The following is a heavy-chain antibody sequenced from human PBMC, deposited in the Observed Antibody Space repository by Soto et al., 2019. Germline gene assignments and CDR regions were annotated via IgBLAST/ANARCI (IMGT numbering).Heavy chain of an antibody. V-gene: IGHV4-30-4*01. J-gene: IGHJ6*02. CDR1: GGSISSGDCY. CDR3: ARDRRCTSCTPGYYYYDMDV. D-gene: IGHD2-2*01. CDR2: IYYSGTT. Sequence: SETLSLTCTVSGGSISSGDCYWSWIRQPPGKGLEWIGYIYYSGTTYYDPSLMSRLTISLDTSKNQFSLKLTSVTASDTAVYYCARDRRCTSCTPGYYYYDMDVWGLGTTVTVSS.